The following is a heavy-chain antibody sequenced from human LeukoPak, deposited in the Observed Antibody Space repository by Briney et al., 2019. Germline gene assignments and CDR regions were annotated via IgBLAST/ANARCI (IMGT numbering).Heavy chain of an antibody. J-gene: IGHJ6*02. D-gene: IGHD3-10*01. CDR2: ISSSSSYI. Sequence: GGSLRLSCAASGFTFSSYSMNWVRQAPGKGLEWVSSISSSSSYIYYADSVKGRFTISRDNAKNSLYLQMNSLRAEDTAVYYCARDILAYYGSGSYYKEPDGMDVRGQGTTVTVSS. CDR1: GFTFSSYS. CDR3: ARDILAYYGSGSYYKEPDGMDV. V-gene: IGHV3-21*01.